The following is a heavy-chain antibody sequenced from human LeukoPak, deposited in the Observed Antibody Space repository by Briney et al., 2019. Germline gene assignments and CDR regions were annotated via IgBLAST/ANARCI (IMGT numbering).Heavy chain of an antibody. CDR3: ARARSSYGYGDAFDI. Sequence: GGSLRLSCAASGFTFSSYAMHWVRQAPGKGLEWVAVISYDGSNKYYADSVKGRFTISRDNSKNTLYLQMNSLRAEDTAVYYCARARSSYGYGDAFDIWGRGTMVTVSS. D-gene: IGHD5-18*01. V-gene: IGHV3-30*04. CDR2: ISYDGSNK. J-gene: IGHJ3*02. CDR1: GFTFSSYA.